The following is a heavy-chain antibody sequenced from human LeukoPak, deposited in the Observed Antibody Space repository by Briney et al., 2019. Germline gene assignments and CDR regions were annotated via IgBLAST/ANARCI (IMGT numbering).Heavy chain of an antibody. Sequence: GGSLRLSCAASGFTFSSYAMSWVRQAPGKGLEWVSAISGSGGSTYYADSVKGRFTISGDNSKNTLYLQMNSLRAEDTAVYYCAKDQPYYYDSSGYPDYWGQGTLVTVSS. CDR1: GFTFSSYA. CDR2: ISGSGGST. D-gene: IGHD3-22*01. CDR3: AKDQPYYYDSSGYPDY. J-gene: IGHJ4*02. V-gene: IGHV3-23*01.